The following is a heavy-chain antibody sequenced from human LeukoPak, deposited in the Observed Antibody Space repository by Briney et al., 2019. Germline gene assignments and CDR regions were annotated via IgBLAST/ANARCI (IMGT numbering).Heavy chain of an antibody. CDR3: ARDLQTGLAFDA. CDR2: LSGSGRLV. CDR1: GFDFSSGT. J-gene: IGHJ3*01. D-gene: IGHD7-27*01. V-gene: IGHV3-21*06. Sequence: GGSLRLSCAASGFDFSSGTMNWVRQAPGKALEWVSSLSGSGRLVWYAASVKGRFTISRDNAANSLFLQMNSLRVEDTAVYYCARDLQTGLAFDAWGQGTVVAVSS.